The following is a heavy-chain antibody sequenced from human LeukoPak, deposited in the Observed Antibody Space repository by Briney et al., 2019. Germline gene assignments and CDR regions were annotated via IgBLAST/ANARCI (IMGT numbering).Heavy chain of an antibody. CDR2: MYYSGNA. D-gene: IGHD2-21*01. CDR3: ATIAPGTHAFDI. Sequence: PSETLSLTCTVSAGSISSGSYYWGWIRQPPGKGLEWIWSMYYSGNAYYNPSLKSRVTISVGTSKNQFSLKLSSVTAADTAVYYCATIAPGTHAFDIWGQGTMVTVSS. V-gene: IGHV4-39*01. CDR1: AGSISSGSYY. J-gene: IGHJ3*02.